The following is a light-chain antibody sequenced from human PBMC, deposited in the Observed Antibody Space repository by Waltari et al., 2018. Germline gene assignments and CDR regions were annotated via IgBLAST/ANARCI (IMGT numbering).Light chain of an antibody. CDR2: NNN. J-gene: IGLJ3*02. V-gene: IGLV1-44*01. Sequence: QSVLTQPPSASATPGQRVTISCSGSSSNTGGNTVHWYQQLPGTAPKLLLYNNNDRPSGVPDRFSGSKSGTSASLAISGLQSEDEADYYCAAWDDSLNGHWVFGGGTKLTVL. CDR3: AAWDDSLNGHWV. CDR1: SSNTGGNT.